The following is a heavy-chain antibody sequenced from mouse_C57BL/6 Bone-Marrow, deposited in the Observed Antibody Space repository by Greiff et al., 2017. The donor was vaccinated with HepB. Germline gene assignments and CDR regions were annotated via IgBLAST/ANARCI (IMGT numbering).Heavy chain of an antibody. Sequence: VQLVESGAELARPGASVKMSCKASGYTFTSYTMHWVKQRPGQGLEWIGYINPSSGYTKYNQKFKDKATLTADKSSSTAYMQLSSLTSEDSAVYYCARSSSGYFAWFAYWGQGTLVTVSA. CDR2: INPSSGYT. CDR3: ARSSSGYFAWFAY. J-gene: IGHJ3*01. CDR1: GYTFTSYT. D-gene: IGHD3-2*02. V-gene: IGHV1-4*01.